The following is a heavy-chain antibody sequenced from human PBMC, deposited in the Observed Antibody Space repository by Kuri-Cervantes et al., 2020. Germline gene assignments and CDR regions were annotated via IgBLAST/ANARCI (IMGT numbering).Heavy chain of an antibody. CDR2: IRSKAYGGTT. V-gene: IGHV3-49*03. CDR1: GFTFGDYA. CDR3: TRDYGDYSANDAFDI. J-gene: IGHJ3*02. Sequence: GESLKISCTASGFTFGDYAMSWFRQAPGKGLEWVGFIRSKAYGGTTKYAASVKGRFTISRDDSKSIAYLQMNSLKTEDTAVYYCTRDYGDYSANDAFDIWGQGTMVTVSS. D-gene: IGHD4-17*01.